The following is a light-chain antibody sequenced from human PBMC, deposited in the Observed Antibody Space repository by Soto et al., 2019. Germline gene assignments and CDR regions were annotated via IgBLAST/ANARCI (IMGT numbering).Light chain of an antibody. CDR2: GAS. CDR3: HHYNNWPRT. V-gene: IGKV3-15*01. Sequence: EIVMTQSPASLSVSPGERATLSCRASQNVNSNLAWYQQKPGQAPRFLIYGASTRATGIPARFSGSGSGTEFTLTISSLQSEDFAVYYCHHYNNWPRTFGKGTKVDIK. CDR1: QNVNSN. J-gene: IGKJ1*01.